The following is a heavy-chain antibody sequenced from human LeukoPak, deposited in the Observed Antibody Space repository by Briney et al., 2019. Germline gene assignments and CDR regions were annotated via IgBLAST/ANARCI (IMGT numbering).Heavy chain of an antibody. V-gene: IGHV3-30*03. D-gene: IGHD5-12*01. J-gene: IGHJ4*02. CDR1: GFTFPNSG. CDR3: ATASGTARGHDFVLDY. Sequence: PGRSLRLSCAASGFTFPNSGMHWVRQAAGEWLEWVAVISYDGSHKYYADSVKGRVTMTRDNSNNTLYLQMNGLRARNTALYYCATASGTARGHDFVLDYWGRGTLVTVSS. CDR2: ISYDGSHK.